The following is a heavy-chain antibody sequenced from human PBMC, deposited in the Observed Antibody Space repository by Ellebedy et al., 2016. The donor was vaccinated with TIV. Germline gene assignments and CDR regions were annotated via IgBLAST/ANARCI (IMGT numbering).Heavy chain of an antibody. CDR3: VKGLFPDYYDISGDAFDI. J-gene: IGHJ3*02. CDR1: GFTFSSYA. V-gene: IGHV3-23*01. Sequence: GESLKISXAASGFTFSSYAMSWVRQAPGKGLEWVSGISAGGGSTYYADSVKGRFTISRDNSKNTLYLQMNSLRAEDTAVYYCVKGLFPDYYDISGDAFDIWGQGTMVTVSS. CDR2: ISAGGGST. D-gene: IGHD3-22*01.